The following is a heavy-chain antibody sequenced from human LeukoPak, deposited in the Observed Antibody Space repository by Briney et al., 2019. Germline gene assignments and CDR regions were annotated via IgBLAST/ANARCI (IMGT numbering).Heavy chain of an antibody. J-gene: IGHJ4*02. D-gene: IGHD3-16*01. V-gene: IGHV4-34*01. CDR2: INHSGST. Sequence: SETLSLTCAVYGGSFSGYYWSWIRQPPGKGLEWIGEINHSGSTNYNPSLKSRVTISVDTSKNQFSLKLSSVTAADTAVYYCARAFWGSGIDYWGQGTLVTVSS. CDR1: GGSFSGYY. CDR3: ARAFWGSGIDY.